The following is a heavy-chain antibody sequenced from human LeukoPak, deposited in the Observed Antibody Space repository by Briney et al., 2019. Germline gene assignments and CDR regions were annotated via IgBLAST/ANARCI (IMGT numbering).Heavy chain of an antibody. Sequence: ASVKVSCMASGYTFTSYGISWVRQAPGQGLEWMGWISAYNGNTNYAQKLQGRVTMTTDTSTSTAYMELRSLRSDDTAVYYCATYSSSWYDRSFDYWGQGTLVTVSS. CDR3: ATYSSSWYDRSFDY. J-gene: IGHJ4*02. CDR1: GYTFTSYG. D-gene: IGHD6-13*01. V-gene: IGHV1-18*01. CDR2: ISAYNGNT.